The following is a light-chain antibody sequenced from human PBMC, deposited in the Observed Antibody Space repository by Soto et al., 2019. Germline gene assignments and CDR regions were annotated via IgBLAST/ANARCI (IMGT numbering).Light chain of an antibody. Sequence: IVFKQSPSTLSLSPAQRDTLSCGASHSVTTHLAWFQHKPGQTPTLIIYDDSTRAPGIPARFSGRGSGADFTLTISILEHEDFAVYYCQQRSDSITFGQGTRLEIK. J-gene: IGKJ5*01. CDR3: QQRSDSIT. CDR1: HSVTTH. V-gene: IGKV3-11*01. CDR2: DDS.